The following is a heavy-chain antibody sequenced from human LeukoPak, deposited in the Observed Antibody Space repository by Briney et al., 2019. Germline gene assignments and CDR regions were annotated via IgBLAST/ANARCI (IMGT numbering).Heavy chain of an antibody. CDR1: GGSISSGSYY. CDR2: IYTSGST. D-gene: IGHD2-15*01. Sequence: SETLSLTCTVSGGSISSGSYYWSWIRQPAGKGLEWIGRIYTSGSTNYNPSLKSRVTISVDTSKNQFSLKLSSVTAADTAVYYCARGGMGVAAPLLDHWGQGTLVTVSS. V-gene: IGHV4-61*02. CDR3: ARGGMGVAAPLLDH. J-gene: IGHJ4*02.